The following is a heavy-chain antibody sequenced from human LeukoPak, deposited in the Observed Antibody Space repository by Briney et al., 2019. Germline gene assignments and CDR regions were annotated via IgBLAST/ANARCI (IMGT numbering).Heavy chain of an antibody. CDR2: ISSSGNTI. J-gene: IGHJ4*02. Sequence: GGSLRLSCAASGFTFSSYEMNWVRQAPGKGLEWVSYISSSGNTIYYADSVKGRFTISRDNAKNSLYLQMNSLRAEDTAVYYCARNKKGDRYTYGHDYWGQGTLVTVSS. CDR1: GFTFSSYE. D-gene: IGHD5-18*01. V-gene: IGHV3-48*03. CDR3: ARNKKGDRYTYGHDY.